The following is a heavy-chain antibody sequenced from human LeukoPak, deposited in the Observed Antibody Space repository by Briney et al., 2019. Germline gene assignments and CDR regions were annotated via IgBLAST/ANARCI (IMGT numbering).Heavy chain of an antibody. CDR3: ARGYGSGSYYGNFDY. CDR2: IIPIFGTA. V-gene: IGHV1-69*06. D-gene: IGHD3-10*01. Sequence: SVKVSCKASGGTFSSYAISWVRQAPGQGLEWMGGIIPIFGTANYAQKFQGRVTITADKSTSTAYMELSSLRSEDTAVYYCARGYGSGSYYGNFDYWGQGTLVTVSS. CDR1: GGTFSSYA. J-gene: IGHJ4*02.